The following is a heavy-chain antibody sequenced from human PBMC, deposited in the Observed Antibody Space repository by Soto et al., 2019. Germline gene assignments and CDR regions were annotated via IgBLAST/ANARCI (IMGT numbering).Heavy chain of an antibody. J-gene: IGHJ3*02. CDR2: ISGSGGST. CDR1: GFTFSIYA. V-gene: IGHV3-23*01. CDR3: AKPQRAAGWTNNAFDI. D-gene: IGHD2-15*01. Sequence: LRLSCAASGFTFSIYAMNWVRQAPVKGPEWVSGISGSGGSTDYADSVKGRFTTSRDNSKNTLYLQMNSLRADDTAVYYCAKPQRAAGWTNNAFDIWGQGTMVTVSS.